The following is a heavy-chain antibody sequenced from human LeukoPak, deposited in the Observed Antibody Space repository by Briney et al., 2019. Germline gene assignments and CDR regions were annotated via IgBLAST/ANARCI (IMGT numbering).Heavy chain of an antibody. Sequence: ASVKVSCKVSGYTLTEFSMHCVRQAPGKGLEWRGGFDPEVGETIYAQKFKGRVTMTEDTSTDTAYMEVSSLRSEDTAVYYCALGGCLRGWFDPWGQGTLVTVSS. CDR2: FDPEVGET. D-gene: IGHD2-15*01. CDR3: ALGGCLRGWFDP. CDR1: GYTLTEFS. J-gene: IGHJ5*02. V-gene: IGHV1-24*01.